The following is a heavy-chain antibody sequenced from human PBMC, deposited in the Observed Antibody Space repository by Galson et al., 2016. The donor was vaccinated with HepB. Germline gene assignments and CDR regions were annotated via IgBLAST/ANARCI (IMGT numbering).Heavy chain of an antibody. CDR1: GFTFDTYA. CDR2: ISWNSGSV. CDR3: TKDSLIYSSSWYSFHY. J-gene: IGHJ4*02. D-gene: IGHD6-13*01. V-gene: IGHV3-9*01. Sequence: SCAASGFTFDTYAMHWVRQAPGKGLEWVSGISWNSGSVGYADSVKGRFTMSRDNAKKSLYLQMNSLRPEDTALYYCTKDSLIYSSSWYSFHYWGQGTLVTVSS.